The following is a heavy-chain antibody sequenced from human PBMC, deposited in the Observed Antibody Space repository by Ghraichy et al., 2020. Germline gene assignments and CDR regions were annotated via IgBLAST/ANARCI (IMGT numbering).Heavy chain of an antibody. D-gene: IGHD6-19*01. CDR1: GFTFSSYS. J-gene: IGHJ4*02. CDR2: ISSSSSYI. V-gene: IGHV3-21*01. Sequence: GGSLRLSCAASGFTFSSYSMNWVRQAPGKGLEWVSSISSSSSYIYYADSVKGRFTISRDNAKNSLYLQMNSLRAEDTAVYYCARGIAVAGTPCDYWGQGTLVTVSS. CDR3: ARGIAVAGTPCDY.